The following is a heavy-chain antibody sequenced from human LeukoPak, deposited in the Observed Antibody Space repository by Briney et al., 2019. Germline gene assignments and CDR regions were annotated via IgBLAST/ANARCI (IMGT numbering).Heavy chain of an antibody. J-gene: IGHJ6*02. D-gene: IGHD6-19*01. CDR1: GGSISSGGYY. CDR2: IYYSGST. V-gene: IGHV4-31*03. CDR3: ARDSLPKYSSGWYEGYYYYYYGMDV. Sequence: PSETLSLTCTVSGGSISSGGYYWSWIRQHPGKGLEWIGYIYYSGSTYYNPSLKSRVTISVDTSKNQFSLKLSSVTAADTAVYHCARDSLPKYSSGWYEGYYYYYYGMDVWGQGTTVTVSS.